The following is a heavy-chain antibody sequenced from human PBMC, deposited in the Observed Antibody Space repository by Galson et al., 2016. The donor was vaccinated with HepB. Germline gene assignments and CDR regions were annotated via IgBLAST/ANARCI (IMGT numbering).Heavy chain of an antibody. CDR3: AKDRALELRSGIDY. V-gene: IGHV3-48*01. CDR1: GFSFSSYS. Sequence: LRLSCAASGFSFSSYSMNWVRQAPGKGLEWVSYISSTSSPTIYYADSVKGRFTISRDNSKNTLYLQLNSLRADDTAVYYCAKDRALELRSGIDYWGQGTLVTVSS. CDR2: ISSTSSPTI. J-gene: IGHJ4*02. D-gene: IGHD1-7*01.